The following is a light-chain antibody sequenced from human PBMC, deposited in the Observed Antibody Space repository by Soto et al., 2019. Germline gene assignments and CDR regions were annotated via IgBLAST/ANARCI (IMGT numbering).Light chain of an antibody. CDR1: HSVSGSY. Sequence: EIVLTQSPGTLSLSPGERATLSCSASHSVSGSYLAWYQQKPGQAPKLLIYAASSRATGIPDRFSGSGSGTDFTLTISRLEPEDFALYYCLHYGDSRTFGRGTKVETK. CDR2: AAS. J-gene: IGKJ1*01. V-gene: IGKV3-20*01. CDR3: LHYGDSRT.